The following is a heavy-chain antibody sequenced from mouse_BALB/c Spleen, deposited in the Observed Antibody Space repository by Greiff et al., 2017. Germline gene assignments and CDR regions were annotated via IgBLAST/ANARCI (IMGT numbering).Heavy chain of an antibody. V-gene: IGHV1-37*01. Sequence: EVQGVESGPELVKPGASVKISCKASGYSFTGYFMNWVKQSHGKSLEWIGRINPYNGDTFYNQKFKGKATLTVDKSSSTAHMELLSLTSEDSAVYYCGRGTGGLYYFDYWGQGTTLTVSS. J-gene: IGHJ2*01. CDR2: INPYNGDT. CDR1: GYSFTGYF. CDR3: GRGTGGLYYFDY. D-gene: IGHD4-1*01.